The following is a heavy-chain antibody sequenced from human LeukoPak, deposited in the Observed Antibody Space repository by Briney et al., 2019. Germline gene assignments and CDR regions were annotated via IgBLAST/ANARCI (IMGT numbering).Heavy chain of an antibody. Sequence: GGSLRLSCAASGVTFSSYAMNWVRQAPGKGLEWVSAISGSGGSTYYADSMKGRFTISRDNSKNMLYLQMNTLRAEGTAVYYCAKDGNNDFWSGYYYYFDYWGQGTLVTVSS. J-gene: IGHJ4*02. CDR1: GVTFSSYA. CDR3: AKDGNNDFWSGYYYYFDY. D-gene: IGHD3-3*01. V-gene: IGHV3-23*01. CDR2: ISGSGGST.